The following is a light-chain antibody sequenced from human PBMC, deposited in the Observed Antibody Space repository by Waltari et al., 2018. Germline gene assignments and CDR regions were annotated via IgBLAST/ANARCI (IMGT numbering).Light chain of an antibody. J-gene: IGKJ2*01. CDR3: QQYNDRVLT. CDR2: DAS. V-gene: IGKV1-5*01. Sequence: DIQLTQSPSTLSASVGDRVTITCRASQIVTTWLAWYQQKAGKAPKLLFYDASIVQSGVPSRFSGGGSGTEFSLTINSLQPDDFATYYCQQYNDRVLTFGQGT. CDR1: QIVTTW.